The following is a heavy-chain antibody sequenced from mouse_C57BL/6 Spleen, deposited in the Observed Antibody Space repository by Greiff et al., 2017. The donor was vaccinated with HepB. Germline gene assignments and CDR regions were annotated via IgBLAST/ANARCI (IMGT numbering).Heavy chain of an antibody. J-gene: IGHJ4*01. V-gene: IGHV5-16*01. Sequence: EVQRVESEGGLVQPGSSMKLSCTASGFTFSDYYMAWVRQVPEKGLEWVANINYDGSSTYYLDSLKSRFIISRDNAKNILYLQMSSLKSEDTATYYCARASGDAMDYWGQGTSVTVSS. D-gene: IGHD3-1*01. CDR1: GFTFSDYY. CDR3: ARASGDAMDY. CDR2: INYDGSST.